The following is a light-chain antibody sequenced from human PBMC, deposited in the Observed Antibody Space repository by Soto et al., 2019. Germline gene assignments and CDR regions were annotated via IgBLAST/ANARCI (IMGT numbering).Light chain of an antibody. CDR1: SSDVGGYNY. V-gene: IGLV2-11*01. J-gene: IGLJ2*01. Sequence: QSALTQPRSVSGSPGQSVTISCTGTSSDVGGYNYVSWYQQHPGKAPKLMIYDVTKRPSGVPDRFSGSKSGNTASLTISGLQAEDEAHYYCCSYAGSYTGVFGGGTQLTVL. CDR2: DVT. CDR3: CSYAGSYTGV.